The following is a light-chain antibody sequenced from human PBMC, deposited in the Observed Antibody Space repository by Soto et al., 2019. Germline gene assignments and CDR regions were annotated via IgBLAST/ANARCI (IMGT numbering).Light chain of an antibody. V-gene: IGKV3D-20*02. CDR3: QQRSNWPRT. CDR1: QSVSSNY. Sequence: EIVLTQSPGTLSLSPGERATLSCRSSQSVSSNYLAWYQQKPGQAPRLVIYGASSRATGIPDRFSGSGSGTDFTLTISRLEPEDLAVYYCQQRSNWPRTFGQGTKVDIK. CDR2: GAS. J-gene: IGKJ1*01.